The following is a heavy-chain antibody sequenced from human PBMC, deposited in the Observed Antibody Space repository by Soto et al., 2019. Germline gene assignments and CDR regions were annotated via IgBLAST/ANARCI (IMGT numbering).Heavy chain of an antibody. V-gene: IGHV1-69*12. CDR3: ASLRAGATNLYYFDY. D-gene: IGHD1-26*01. Sequence: QVQLVQSGAEVKKPGSSVKVSCKASGGTFNSYAISWVRQAPGQGLEWMGGIIPIFGTANYAQKFQGRVTITADESTSTAYMELSSLRSEDTAVYYCASLRAGATNLYYFDYWGQGTLVTVSS. CDR2: IIPIFGTA. J-gene: IGHJ4*02. CDR1: GGTFNSYA.